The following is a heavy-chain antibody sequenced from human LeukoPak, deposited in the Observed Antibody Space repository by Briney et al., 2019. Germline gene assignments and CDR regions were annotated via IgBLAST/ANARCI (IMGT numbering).Heavy chain of an antibody. CDR3: ARDFGGIGYCSSTSCFPLDY. CDR2: ISYDGSNK. CDR1: GFTFSSYG. D-gene: IGHD2-2*01. J-gene: IGHJ4*02. Sequence: GGSLRLSCAASGFTFSSYGMHWVRQAPGKGLEWVAVISYDGSNKYYADSVKGRFTISRDNAKNSLYLQVNSLRAEDTAVYYCARDFGGIGYCSSTSCFPLDYWGQGTLVTVSS. V-gene: IGHV3-30*03.